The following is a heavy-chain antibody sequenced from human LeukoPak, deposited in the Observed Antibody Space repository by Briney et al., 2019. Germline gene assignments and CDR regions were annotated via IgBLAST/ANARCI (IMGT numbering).Heavy chain of an antibody. CDR1: GGSLSSKSYY. D-gene: IGHD3-16*01. Sequence: SETLSLTCSVSGGSLSSKSYYWGYVRQPPGKGLEWIGSIYYSGSTYCNPSLKSRVTISVDTSKHQFSLKLSSVTAADTAVYYCVRGLGVWGQGTMVTVSS. J-gene: IGHJ3*01. CDR3: VRGLGV. V-gene: IGHV4-39*01. CDR2: IYYSGST.